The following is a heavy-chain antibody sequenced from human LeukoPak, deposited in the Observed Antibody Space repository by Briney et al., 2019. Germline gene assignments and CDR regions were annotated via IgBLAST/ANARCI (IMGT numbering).Heavy chain of an antibody. Sequence: ASVKVSCKASGYTFTGYYMHWVRQAPGQGLEWMGWINPNSGGTNYAQKFQGRVTMTRDTSISTAYMELSRLRSDDTAVYYCAREVFRSKRFLEWLKDGTSSSTGRPGLGYFDYWGQGTLVTVSS. CDR1: GYTFTGYY. D-gene: IGHD3-3*01. CDR3: AREVFRSKRFLEWLKDGTSSSTGRPGLGYFDY. CDR2: INPNSGGT. V-gene: IGHV1-2*02. J-gene: IGHJ4*02.